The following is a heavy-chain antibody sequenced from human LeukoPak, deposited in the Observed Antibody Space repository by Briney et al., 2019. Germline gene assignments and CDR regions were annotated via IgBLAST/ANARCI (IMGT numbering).Heavy chain of an antibody. CDR1: GFTFSSYW. J-gene: IGHJ4*02. CDR3: AREGRKGCFDY. Sequence: GGSLRLSCAASGFTFSSYWMSWVRQAPGKGLEWVANIKPDGSEKYYVDSVKGRVTISRDNAKNSLYLQVNSLRAEDTAVYYCAREGRKGCFDYWGQGTLVTVSS. CDR2: IKPDGSEK. V-gene: IGHV3-7*04.